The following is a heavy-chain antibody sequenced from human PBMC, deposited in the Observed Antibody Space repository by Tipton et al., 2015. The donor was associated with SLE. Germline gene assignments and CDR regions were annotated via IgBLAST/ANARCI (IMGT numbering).Heavy chain of an antibody. V-gene: IGHV3-23*01. J-gene: IGHJ4*02. D-gene: IGHD6-19*01. Sequence: SLRLSCAASGFTVSSNYMSWVRQAPGKGLEWVSAISGSGGSTYYADSVKGRFTISRDNSKNTLYLQMNSLRAEDTAVYYCAKDPNSSGWSLRFDYWGQGTLVTVSS. CDR1: GFTVSSNY. CDR2: ISGSGGST. CDR3: AKDPNSSGWSLRFDY.